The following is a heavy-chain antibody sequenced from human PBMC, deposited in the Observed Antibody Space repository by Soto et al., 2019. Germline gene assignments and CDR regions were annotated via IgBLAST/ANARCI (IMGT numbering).Heavy chain of an antibody. CDR1: GFTFSSYE. J-gene: IGHJ6*02. Sequence: PGGSLRLSCATSGFTFSSYEMNWVRQAPGKGLEWVSYISSSGSTIYYADSVKGRFTISRDNAKNSLCLQMDSLRAEDTAVYYCARDQEAGSFFPYYCGMDVWGQGTTVTVSS. CDR2: ISSSGSTI. V-gene: IGHV3-48*03. D-gene: IGHD6-13*01. CDR3: ARDQEAGSFFPYYCGMDV.